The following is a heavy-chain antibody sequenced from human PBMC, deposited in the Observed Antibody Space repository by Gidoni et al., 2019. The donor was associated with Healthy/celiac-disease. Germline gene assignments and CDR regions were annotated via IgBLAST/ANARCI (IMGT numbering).Heavy chain of an antibody. CDR3: AKDPPLDCSSTSCYRPWYFDL. Sequence: EVQLLESGGGLVQPGGSLRPSCAASGFTFSSYAMSWSRQAPGKGLEWVSAISGSGGSTYYADSVKGRFTISRDNSKNTLYLQMNSLRAEDTAVYYCAKDPPLDCSSTSCYRPWYFDLWGRGTLVTVSS. CDR1: GFTFSSYA. V-gene: IGHV3-23*01. J-gene: IGHJ2*01. CDR2: ISGSGGST. D-gene: IGHD2-2*01.